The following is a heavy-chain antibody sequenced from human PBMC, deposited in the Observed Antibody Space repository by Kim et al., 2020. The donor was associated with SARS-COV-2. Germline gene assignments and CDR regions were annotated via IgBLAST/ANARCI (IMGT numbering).Heavy chain of an antibody. D-gene: IGHD4-17*01. V-gene: IGHV3-30*18. Sequence: GGSLRLSCAASGFTFSSYGMHWVRQAPGKGLEWVAVISYDGSNKYYADSVKGRFTISRDNSKNTLYLQMNSLRAEDTAVYYCAKDQALLDYGDYHRDRNYFDYWGQGTLVTVSS. J-gene: IGHJ4*02. CDR3: AKDQALLDYGDYHRDRNYFDY. CDR2: ISYDGSNK. CDR1: GFTFSSYG.